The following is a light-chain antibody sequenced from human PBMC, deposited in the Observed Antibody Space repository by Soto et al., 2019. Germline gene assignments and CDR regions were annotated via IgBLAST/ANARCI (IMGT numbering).Light chain of an antibody. CDR3: QQSDSFPKT. J-gene: IGKJ1*01. CDR2: GAS. CDR1: QSVSSSY. Sequence: EIVLTQSPGTLSLSPGETATLSCRASQSVSSSYLAWYQQKPGQAHRLLIYGASSRATGIPDRFSGSGSGTDFTLTISRLEPEDFAVYYCQQSDSFPKTFGQGTKVEIK. V-gene: IGKV3-20*01.